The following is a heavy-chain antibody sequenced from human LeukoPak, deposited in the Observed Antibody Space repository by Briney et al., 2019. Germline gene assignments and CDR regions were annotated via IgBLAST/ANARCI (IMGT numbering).Heavy chain of an antibody. D-gene: IGHD1-26*01. CDR2: ISGSGGRT. CDR3: AKRVGATRWSYAFDI. J-gene: IGHJ3*02. V-gene: IGHV3-23*01. Sequence: GGSLRLSCAASGFTFSSYAMSWVRQAPGKGLEWVSAISGSGGRTYYADSVKGRFTISRDNSKNTLYLQMNSLRAEDTAVYYCAKRVGATRWSYAFDIWGQGTMVTVSS. CDR1: GFTFSSYA.